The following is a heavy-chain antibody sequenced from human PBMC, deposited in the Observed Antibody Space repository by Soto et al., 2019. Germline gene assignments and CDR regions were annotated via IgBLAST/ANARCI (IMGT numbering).Heavy chain of an antibody. CDR2: IYYSGST. Sequence: QVQLQESGPGLVKPSETLSLTCTVSGGSISSYYWSWIRQPPGKGLEWIGYIYYSGSTNYNPSPQGRVTISVEMSKNQLALKLSSVTAADTAVYYCAGGTPTVAYYYYYYMDVWGKGTTVTVSS. J-gene: IGHJ6*03. V-gene: IGHV4-59*01. D-gene: IGHD3-16*01. CDR3: AGGTPTVAYYYYYYMDV. CDR1: GGSISSYY.